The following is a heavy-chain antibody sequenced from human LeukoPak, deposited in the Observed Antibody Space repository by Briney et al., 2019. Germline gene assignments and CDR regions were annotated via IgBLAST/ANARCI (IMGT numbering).Heavy chain of an antibody. D-gene: IGHD2-2*01. CDR2: IDRGVGSPST. CDR3: AKDPEDCTSTSCYPFFDN. CDR1: GFTLSVYD. V-gene: IGHV3-23*01. Sequence: GGSLRLSCAASGFTLSVYDMSWVRQAPGKGLECVSAIDRGVGSPSTYYADPVKGRFTISRDNSKNTLYLQMNRPRVDDTAVYYCAKDPEDCTSTSCYPFFDNWGQGTLVTVSS. J-gene: IGHJ4*02.